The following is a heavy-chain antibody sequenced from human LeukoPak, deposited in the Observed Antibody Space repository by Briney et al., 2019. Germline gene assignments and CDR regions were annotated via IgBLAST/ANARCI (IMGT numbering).Heavy chain of an antibody. Sequence: SGRSLRLSCAASGFTFEHYGMHWVRQVPGKCLEWVSYITWNSAYKGYADSVRGRFAISRDNAKKSLHLQMNSLTGDDTAFYYCAKASDYGGNEFDFWGQGTLVTVSS. CDR3: AKASDYGGNEFDF. CDR1: GFTFEHYG. J-gene: IGHJ5*01. V-gene: IGHV3-9*01. D-gene: IGHD4-23*01. CDR2: ITWNSAYK.